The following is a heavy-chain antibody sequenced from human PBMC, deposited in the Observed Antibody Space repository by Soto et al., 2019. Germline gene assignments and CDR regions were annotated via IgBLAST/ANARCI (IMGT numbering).Heavy chain of an antibody. CDR2: INSDGSST. V-gene: IGHV3-74*01. Sequence: PGGSLRLSCAASGFTFSSYWMHWVRQAPGKGLVWVSRINSDGSSTSYADSVKGRFTISRDNAKNTLYLQMNSLRAEDTAVYYCARAIAAAGSYYYYGMDVWGQGTTVTVSS. CDR3: ARAIAAAGSYYYYGMDV. CDR1: GFTFSSYW. D-gene: IGHD6-13*01. J-gene: IGHJ6*02.